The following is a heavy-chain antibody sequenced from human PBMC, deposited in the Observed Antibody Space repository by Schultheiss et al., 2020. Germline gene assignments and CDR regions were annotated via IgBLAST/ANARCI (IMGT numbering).Heavy chain of an antibody. D-gene: IGHD2/OR15-2a*01. Sequence: SQTLSLTCTVSGGSISSYYWSWIRQSPGKGLEWIGYIYYSGSTNYNPSLKSRVTISVDTSKNQFSLKLSSVTAADTAVYFCARDPHYYYFDYWGQGTLVTVSS. J-gene: IGHJ4*02. V-gene: IGHV4-59*12. CDR3: ARDPHYYYFDY. CDR1: GGSISSYY. CDR2: IYYSGST.